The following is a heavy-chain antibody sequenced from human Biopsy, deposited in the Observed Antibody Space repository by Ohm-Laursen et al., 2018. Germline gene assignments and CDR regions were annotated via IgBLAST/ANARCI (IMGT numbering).Heavy chain of an antibody. D-gene: IGHD6-6*01. CDR2: ISETSSHI. Sequence: SLRLSCSASGFSVSSYGMNWVRQAPRKGLKWISYISETSSHIYDADSVRGRFTVARDIAKNSLYLQLNSLRVEDTTVYYCARDSSRRAREGGMDVWGQGTTVTVSS. V-gene: IGHV3-21*01. CDR1: GFSVSSYG. CDR3: ARDSSRRAREGGMDV. J-gene: IGHJ6*02.